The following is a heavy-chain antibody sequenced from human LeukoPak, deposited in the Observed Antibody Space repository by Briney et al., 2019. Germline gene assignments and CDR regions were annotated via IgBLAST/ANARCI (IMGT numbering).Heavy chain of an antibody. Sequence: PGGSLRLSCAASGFTFSDYYMSWIRQAPGKGLEWVSSISSSGSTIYYADSVKGRFTISRDNAKNSLYLQMNSLRAEDTAVYYCVRDPLFTIFGGVTNDAFDIWGQGTMVTVSS. D-gene: IGHD3-3*01. CDR3: VRDPLFTIFGGVTNDAFDI. J-gene: IGHJ3*02. V-gene: IGHV3-11*04. CDR2: ISSSGSTI. CDR1: GFTFSDYY.